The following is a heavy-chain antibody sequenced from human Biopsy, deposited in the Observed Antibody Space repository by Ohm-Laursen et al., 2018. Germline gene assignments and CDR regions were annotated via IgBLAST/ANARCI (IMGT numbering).Heavy chain of an antibody. D-gene: IGHD3-10*01. CDR1: GGSVRSPDYR. J-gene: IGHJ4*02. V-gene: IGHV4-61*08. CDR2: IYYSWTT. Sequence: SETLSLTCPVSGGSVRSPDYRWNWVRRVPGKGLEWIGNIYYSWTTLYNPSLSGRVTMDLDRSTNQFSLKLKSVTSADTAVYFCARAYFYGMGTSNYFLDSWGQGALVTVSS. CDR3: ARAYFYGMGTSNYFLDS.